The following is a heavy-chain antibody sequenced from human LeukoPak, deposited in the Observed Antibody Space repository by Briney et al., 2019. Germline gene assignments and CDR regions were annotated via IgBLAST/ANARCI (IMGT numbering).Heavy chain of an antibody. V-gene: IGHV3-20*04. CDR1: GVIFDDYG. Sequence: PGGSLRLFCAASGVIFDDYGRSWVRQVPGKGLVWVSGLNWDGRTTGYADSVKGRFSISRDNSKNSVFLQMNILMPYDTHFYYCARGDPYSKPLAYWGQGTLVTVSS. D-gene: IGHD4-11*01. CDR3: ARGDPYSKPLAY. CDR2: LNWDGRTT. J-gene: IGHJ4*02.